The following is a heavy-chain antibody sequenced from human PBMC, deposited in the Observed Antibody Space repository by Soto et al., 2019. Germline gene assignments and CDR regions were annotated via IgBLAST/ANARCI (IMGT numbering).Heavy chain of an antibody. CDR1: GYTFTGFS. Sequence: ASVKVSCKASGYTFTGFSLHWVRQAPGQRLEWMGWINAGSGNTKYSQKFQGRVTITTDTSTSTAYMELRSLRSDDTAVYYCARDLAVGLVDYWGQGTLVTVSS. CDR2: INAGSGNT. V-gene: IGHV1-3*01. D-gene: IGHD6-19*01. CDR3: ARDLAVGLVDY. J-gene: IGHJ4*02.